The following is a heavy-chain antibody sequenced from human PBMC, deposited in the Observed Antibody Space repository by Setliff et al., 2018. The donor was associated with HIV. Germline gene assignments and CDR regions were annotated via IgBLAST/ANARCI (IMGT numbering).Heavy chain of an antibody. V-gene: IGHV4-34*01. CDR1: GGSFSNYY. J-gene: IGHJ6*02. CDR2: VVEEGHT. CDR3: ARGRDCGDNSCLLRLYYLYGMDA. Sequence: SETPSLTCAVYGGSFSNYYWSWIRQIPGKGLEWIGEVVEEGHTNYNPSLKSRVTISVDTSKKQFSLKVASVTAADTGVYFCARGRDCGDNSCLLRLYYLYGMDAWGPGTAVTVSS. D-gene: IGHD2-21*01.